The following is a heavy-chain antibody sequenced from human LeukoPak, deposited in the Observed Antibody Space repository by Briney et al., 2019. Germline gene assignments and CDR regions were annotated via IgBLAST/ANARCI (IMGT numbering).Heavy chain of an antibody. J-gene: IGHJ6*03. V-gene: IGHV3-30*04. CDR3: ARVVVRGPYYYYIDV. D-gene: IGHD3-10*01. Sequence: QPGRSLRLSCAASGFTFSSYAMHWVRQAPGKGLEWVALISYDGSNKYHADSVKGRFTISRDNSKNTLYLQMNSLRGEDTAVFYCARVVVRGPYYYYIDVWGKGTTVTISS. CDR2: ISYDGSNK. CDR1: GFTFSSYA.